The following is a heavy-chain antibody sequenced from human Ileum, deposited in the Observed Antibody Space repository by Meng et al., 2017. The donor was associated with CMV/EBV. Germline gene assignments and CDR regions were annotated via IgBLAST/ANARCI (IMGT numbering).Heavy chain of an antibody. CDR1: GFTFDDYS. CDR2: INWDGTNT. Sequence: GGLVFHPGGSLRLSCAASGFTFDDYSMHWVRQRPGKGLEWISIINWDGTNTDYADSVRGRFTISRDNSRNSLYLEMNSLRTEDTAFYFCARDGHWGQGTLVTASS. CDR3: ARDGH. J-gene: IGHJ4*02. V-gene: IGHV3-43*01.